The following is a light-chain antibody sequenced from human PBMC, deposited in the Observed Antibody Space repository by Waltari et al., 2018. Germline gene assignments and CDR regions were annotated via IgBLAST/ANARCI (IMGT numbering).Light chain of an antibody. CDR2: GAS. CDR1: QSISKY. Sequence: EIMLTQSPGTLSLSPGERATLSCRASQSISKYLAWYQQKPGQAPRLLSYGASSRATGIPDRLSGIGSGTDFSLTISRLEPQDFAVYYCQHYVRLPATFGQGTKVEIK. J-gene: IGKJ1*01. V-gene: IGKV3-20*01. CDR3: QHYVRLPAT.